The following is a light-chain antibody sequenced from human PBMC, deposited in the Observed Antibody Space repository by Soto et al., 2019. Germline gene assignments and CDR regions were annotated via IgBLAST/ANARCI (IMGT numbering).Light chain of an antibody. CDR2: AAS. Sequence: DIQMTQSPSSLSASLGDRVTITCRASQGIKQYVAWYQQKPGKVPKLLIYAASSLQSGVPSRFSGSGSGTDCTLTSSSLQPEDVATYDGQKYGTVAGAFGQGTKVDIK. CDR1: QGIKQY. J-gene: IGKJ1*01. V-gene: IGKV1-27*01. CDR3: QKYGTVAGA.